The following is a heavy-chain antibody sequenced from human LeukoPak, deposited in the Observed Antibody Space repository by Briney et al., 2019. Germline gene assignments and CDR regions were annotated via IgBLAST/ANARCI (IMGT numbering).Heavy chain of an antibody. D-gene: IGHD1-14*01. CDR2: IYYSGST. CDR3: ARGGWYNGY. V-gene: IGHV4-61*01. Sequence: SETLSLTCTVSGGSISSSSYYWSWIRQPPGKGLEWIGYIYYSGSTNYNPSLTSRVTISVDTSKNQFSLKLSSVTAADTAVYYCARGGWYNGYWGQGTLVTVSS. J-gene: IGHJ4*02. CDR1: GGSISSSSYY.